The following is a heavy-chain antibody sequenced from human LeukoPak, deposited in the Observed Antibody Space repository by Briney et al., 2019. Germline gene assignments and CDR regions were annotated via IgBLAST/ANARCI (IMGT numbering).Heavy chain of an antibody. J-gene: IGHJ3*02. D-gene: IGHD1-20*01. CDR3: ARDRLRTITVGAFDI. Sequence: ASVKVSCNASGYTFTSYGISWVRQAPGQGLEWMGWISAYNGNTNYAQKLQGRVTMTTDTSTSTAYMELRSLRSDDTAVYYCARDRLRTITVGAFDIWGQGTMVTVSS. CDR1: GYTFTSYG. V-gene: IGHV1-18*01. CDR2: ISAYNGNT.